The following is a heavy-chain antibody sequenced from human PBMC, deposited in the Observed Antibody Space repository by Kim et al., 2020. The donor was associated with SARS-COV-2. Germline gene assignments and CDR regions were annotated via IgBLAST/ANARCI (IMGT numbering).Heavy chain of an antibody. D-gene: IGHD3-10*01. V-gene: IGHV1-3*01. CDR3: ARGRGVLLWFGEIPTFNY. CDR1: GYTFSSYA. CDR2: INPGNDNT. J-gene: IGHJ4*02. Sequence: ASVKVSCKASGYTFSSYAVHWVRQAPGQRLEWMGWINPGNDNTKYSQKLQGRVTITMDTSATTLYMELSSLRSEDTAVYYCARGRGVLLWFGEIPTFNYWRQGTLVTVSA.